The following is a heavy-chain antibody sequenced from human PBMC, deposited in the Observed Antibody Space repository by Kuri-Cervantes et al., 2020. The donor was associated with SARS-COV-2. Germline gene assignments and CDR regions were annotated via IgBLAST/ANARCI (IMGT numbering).Heavy chain of an antibody. D-gene: IGHD3-16*01. CDR3: ARDIQGDFNDVFDI. V-gene: IGHV3-11*04. CDR2: ISSSGSTI. CDR1: GFTFSDYY. J-gene: IGHJ3*02. Sequence: PVAPAGFTFSDYYMSWIRQAPGKGLELVSYISSSGSTIYYADSVKGRFTISRDNAKNSLYLQMNSLRAEDTAVYYCARDIQGDFNDVFDIWGQGTMVTVSS.